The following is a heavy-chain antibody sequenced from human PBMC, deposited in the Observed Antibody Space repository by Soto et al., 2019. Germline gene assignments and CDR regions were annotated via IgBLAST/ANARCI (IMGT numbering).Heavy chain of an antibody. J-gene: IGHJ5*02. CDR1: GGSISSYY. V-gene: IGHV4-59*08. CDR2: IYYSGST. CDR3: ARHSLYYYGSGSHNGWFDP. Sequence: SETLSLTCTVSGGSISSYYWSWIRQPPGKGLEWIGYIYYSGSTNYNPSLKSRVTISVDTSKNQFSLKLSSVTAADTAVYCCARHSLYYYGSGSHNGWFDPWGQGTLVTVSS. D-gene: IGHD3-10*01.